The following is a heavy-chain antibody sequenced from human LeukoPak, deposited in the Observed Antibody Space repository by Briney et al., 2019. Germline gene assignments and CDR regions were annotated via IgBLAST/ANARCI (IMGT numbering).Heavy chain of an antibody. V-gene: IGHV3-30-3*01. CDR1: GFTFSSYA. CDR2: ISYDGSNK. CDR3: AKGIDYLESYFDY. J-gene: IGHJ4*02. D-gene: IGHD5-12*01. Sequence: GGSLRLSCAASGFTFSSYAMHWVRQAPGKGLEWVAVISYDGSNKYYADSVKGRFTISRDNSKNTLYLQMNSLRAEDTAVYYCAKGIDYLESYFDYWGQGTLVTVSS.